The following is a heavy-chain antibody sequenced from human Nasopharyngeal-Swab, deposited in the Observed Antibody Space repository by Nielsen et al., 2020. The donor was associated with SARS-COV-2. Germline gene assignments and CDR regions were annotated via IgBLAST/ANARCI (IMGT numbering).Heavy chain of an antibody. CDR3: ATDLRYCTNGVCYTKAADAFDI. V-gene: IGHV1-24*01. J-gene: IGHJ3*02. D-gene: IGHD2-8*01. CDR1: GYTLTELS. Sequence: ASVKVSCKVSGYTLTELSMHWVRQAPGKGPEWMGGFDPEDGETIYAQKFQGRVTMTEDTSTDTAYMELSSLRSEDTAVYYCATDLRYCTNGVCYTKAADAFDIWGQGTMVTVS. CDR2: FDPEDGET.